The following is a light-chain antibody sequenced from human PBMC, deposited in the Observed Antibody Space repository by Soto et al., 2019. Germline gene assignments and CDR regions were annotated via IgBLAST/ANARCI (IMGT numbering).Light chain of an antibody. CDR3: CSYADSTTYV. J-gene: IGLJ1*01. CDR1: SSDVGSYNL. V-gene: IGLV2-23*01. CDR2: EGS. Sequence: QSALTQPASVSGSPGQSITISCTGTSSDVGSYNLVSWYQQHPGNSPKLMICEGSKRPSGVSDRFSGSKSGNTASLTISGLQAEDEADYYCCSYADSTTYVFGPGTKVPVL.